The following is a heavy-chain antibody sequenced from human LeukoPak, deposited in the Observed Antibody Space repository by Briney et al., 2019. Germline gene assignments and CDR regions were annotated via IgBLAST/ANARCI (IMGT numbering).Heavy chain of an antibody. CDR2: IKQDGSEK. V-gene: IGHV3-7*01. J-gene: IGHJ3*02. CDR1: GFTFSSYW. Sequence: PGGSLRLSCAASGFTFSSYWMSWVRQAPGKGLEWVANIKQDGSEKYYVDSVKGRFTISRDNAKNSLYLQMNSLRAEDTAVYYCALVTGTTKGAFDIWGQGTMVTVSS. D-gene: IGHD1-7*01. CDR3: ALVTGTTKGAFDI.